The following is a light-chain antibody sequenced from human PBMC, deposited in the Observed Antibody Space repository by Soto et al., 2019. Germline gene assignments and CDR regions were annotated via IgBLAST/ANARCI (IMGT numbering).Light chain of an antibody. J-gene: IGLJ2*01. CDR2: EGT. CDR1: SSDIGDYNL. Sequence: QSALTQPASVSGSTGQSITISCTGTSSDIGDYNLVSWYQQHPGKTLKLIIYEGTKRPSEVSNRFSGSKSGNTASLTISGLQADDEADYYCCSYAGSATYVVFGGGTKLTVL. CDR3: CSYAGSATYVV. V-gene: IGLV2-23*01.